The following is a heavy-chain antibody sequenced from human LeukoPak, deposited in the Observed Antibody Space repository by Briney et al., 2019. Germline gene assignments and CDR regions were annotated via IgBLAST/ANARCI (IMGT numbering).Heavy chain of an antibody. CDR1: GFSVNSRSFY. D-gene: IGHD2/OR15-2a*01. J-gene: IGHJ4*02. V-gene: IGHV4-39*01. CDR2: VYSSGNV. Sequence: SETLSLTCSVSGFSVNSRSFYWNWVRQPPGRGLEWLGSVYSSGNVYQSPSLQSRGAISVDASNNSFSLTLKSVTAADTAVYFCVRGAMVSKPGDFWGQGALVIVSS. CDR3: VRGAMVSKPGDF.